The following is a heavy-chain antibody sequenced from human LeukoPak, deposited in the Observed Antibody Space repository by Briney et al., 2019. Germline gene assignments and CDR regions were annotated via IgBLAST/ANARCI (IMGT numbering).Heavy chain of an antibody. CDR1: GGSISSYY. CDR2: IYYSGST. D-gene: IGHD3-10*01. J-gene: IGHJ4*02. V-gene: IGHV4-59*01. Sequence: SETLSLTCTVSGGSISSYYWSWIRQPPGKGLEWIGYIYYSGSTNYNPSLKSRATISVDTSKNQFSLKLSSVTAADTAVYYCARGLWFGELLAFDYWGQGTLVTVSS. CDR3: ARGLWFGELLAFDY.